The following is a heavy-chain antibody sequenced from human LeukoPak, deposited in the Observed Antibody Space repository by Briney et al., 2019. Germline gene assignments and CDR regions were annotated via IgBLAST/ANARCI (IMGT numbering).Heavy chain of an antibody. CDR2: ISRDGSTP. CDR3: AKDQGYSYYYLDY. J-gene: IGHJ4*02. V-gene: IGHV3-43*01. Sequence: PGGSLRLSCVASGFIFDDSLMHWVRRAPGKGLEWVPLISRDGSTPYYADSVKGRFTISRDNSKNTLYLQMSTLRAEDTAVYYCAKDQGYSYYYLDYWGQGTLVTVSS. CDR1: GFIFDDSL. D-gene: IGHD5-18*01.